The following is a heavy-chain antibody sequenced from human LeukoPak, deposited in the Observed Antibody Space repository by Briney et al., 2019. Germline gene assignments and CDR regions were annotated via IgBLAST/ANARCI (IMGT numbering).Heavy chain of an antibody. CDR2: ISGSGGST. V-gene: IGHV3-23*01. J-gene: IGHJ4*02. CDR1: GFTFSTYG. Sequence: EGSLRLSCAASGFTFSTYGMSWVRQPPGKGLEWVSGISGSGGSTYYADSVKGRFTISRDNSENTLYLQMNRLRAEDTARYYCAKDRQQLANLDYWGQGTLVTVSS. D-gene: IGHD6-13*01. CDR3: AKDRQQLANLDY.